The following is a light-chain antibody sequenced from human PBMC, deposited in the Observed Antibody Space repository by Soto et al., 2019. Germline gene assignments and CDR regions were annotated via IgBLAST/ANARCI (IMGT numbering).Light chain of an antibody. Sequence: QAVVTQPPSVSGAPGQRVTISCTGSSSNIGAGYDVHWYQQLPGTAPKLLIYVNINRPSGVPDRFSGSKSGASASLAITGLQAEDEADYYCQSYDSSLSVVFGGGTKLTVL. CDR1: SSNIGAGYD. J-gene: IGLJ2*01. V-gene: IGLV1-40*03. CDR2: VNI. CDR3: QSYDSSLSVV.